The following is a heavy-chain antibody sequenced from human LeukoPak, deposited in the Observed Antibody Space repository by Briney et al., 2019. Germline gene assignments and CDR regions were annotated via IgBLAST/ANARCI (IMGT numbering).Heavy chain of an antibody. D-gene: IGHD3-10*01. CDR2: IYYSGST. CDR3: ARDSGSGSLNLFDY. CDR1: GGSISSSSYY. J-gene: IGHJ4*02. V-gene: IGHV4-39*07. Sequence: SSETLSLTCTVSGGSISSSSYYWGWIRQPPGKGLEWIGSIYYSGSTNYNPSLKSRVTISVDTSKNQFSLKLSSVTAADTAVYYCARDSGSGSLNLFDYWGQGTLVTVSS.